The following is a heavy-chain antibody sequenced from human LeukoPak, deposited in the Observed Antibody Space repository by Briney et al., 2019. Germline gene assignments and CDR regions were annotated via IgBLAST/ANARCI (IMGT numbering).Heavy chain of an antibody. Sequence: ASVKVSCKASGYTFTGYYMHWVRQAPRQGLEWMGWINPNSGGTNYAQKFQGRVTMTRDTSISTAYMELSRLRSDDTAVYYCARVHCSSTSCYRMAFDIWGQGTMVTVSS. CDR2: INPNSGGT. CDR3: ARVHCSSTSCYRMAFDI. J-gene: IGHJ3*02. D-gene: IGHD2-2*01. CDR1: GYTFTGYY. V-gene: IGHV1-2*02.